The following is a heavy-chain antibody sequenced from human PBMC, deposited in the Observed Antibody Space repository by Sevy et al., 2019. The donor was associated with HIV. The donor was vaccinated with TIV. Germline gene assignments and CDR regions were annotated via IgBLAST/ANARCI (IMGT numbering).Heavy chain of an antibody. CDR3: SSQGERY. D-gene: IGHD3-16*01. CDR2: IKSKKDGGAT. V-gene: IGHV3-15*01. CDR1: GFPFNKEW. J-gene: IGHJ4*02. Sequence: GGSLRLSCSASGFPFNKEWMSWVRQAPGKGLEWVGRIKSKKDGGATDYAAPANGRFTISRDDSKNTLYLQMNSLKIEDTGFYYCSSQGERYWDLGTLVTVSS.